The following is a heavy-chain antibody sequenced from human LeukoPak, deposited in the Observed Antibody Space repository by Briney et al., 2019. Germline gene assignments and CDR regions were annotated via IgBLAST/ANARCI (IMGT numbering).Heavy chain of an antibody. CDR1: GFTFTDSW. J-gene: IGHJ3*02. Sequence: PGGSLRLSCVAHGFTFTDSWMHWVRHAPGKGLVWVSQIHSDGSPAKYADSVRGRFSISIDSAKNTLYLQMGSLRVEDTAVYYCAREVDAFDIWGQGTMVTVSS. V-gene: IGHV3-74*03. CDR2: IHSDGSPA. CDR3: AREVDAFDI.